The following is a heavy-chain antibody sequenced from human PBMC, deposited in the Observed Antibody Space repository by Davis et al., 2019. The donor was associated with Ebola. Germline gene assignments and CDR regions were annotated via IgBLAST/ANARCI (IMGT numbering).Heavy chain of an antibody. CDR3: ARGPGFKGGYSYGFFDY. J-gene: IGHJ4*02. CDR2: INPNSGGT. D-gene: IGHD5-18*01. Sequence: ASVKVSCKASGYTFTGYYMHWVRQAPGQGLEWMGWINPNSGGTNYAQKFQGRVTMTRDTSISTAYMELSRLRSDDTAVYYCARGPGFKGGYSYGFFDYWGQGTLVTVSS. V-gene: IGHV1-2*02. CDR1: GYTFTGYY.